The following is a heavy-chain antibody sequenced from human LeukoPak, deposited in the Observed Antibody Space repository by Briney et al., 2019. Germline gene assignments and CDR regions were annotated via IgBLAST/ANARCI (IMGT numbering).Heavy chain of an antibody. CDR3: ATYGPTSGGYAFEY. D-gene: IGHD2-15*01. CDR1: GASISSGYW. CDR2: IIDSGST. J-gene: IGHJ4*02. V-gene: IGHV4-4*02. Sequence: SETLSLTCAVSGASISSGYWWSWVRQPPMKGLEWIGEIIDSGSTNYNPSLKGRITISLDKTKNQFSLNVNSVTAADTAVYYCATYGPTSGGYAFEYWGQGILVTVSS.